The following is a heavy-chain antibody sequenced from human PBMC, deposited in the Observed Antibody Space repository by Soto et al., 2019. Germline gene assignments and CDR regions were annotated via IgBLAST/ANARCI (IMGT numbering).Heavy chain of an antibody. CDR2: ISGSGGST. V-gene: IGHV3-23*01. CDR1: GFTFSSYA. CDR3: AKAMNEYGSSWDAFDI. J-gene: IGHJ3*02. Sequence: GGSLRLSCAASGFTFSSYAMSWVRQAPGKGLEWVSAISGSGGSTYYADSVKGRFTISRDNSKNTLYLQMNSLRAEDTAVYYCAKAMNEYGSSWDAFDIWGQGTMVTVSS. D-gene: IGHD6-13*01.